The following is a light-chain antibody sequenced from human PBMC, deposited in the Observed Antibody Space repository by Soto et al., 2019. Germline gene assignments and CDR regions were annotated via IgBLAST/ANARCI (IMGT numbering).Light chain of an antibody. CDR1: SSDVGGYNY. Sequence: QSVLTQPASVSGSPGQSITISCTGTSSDVGGYNYVSWYQKLPGKAPKLIISEVTNRPSGVSNRFSGSKSGNTASLTISGLQTEDEADYYCSSYTSSSTRVFGTGTKLTVL. CDR3: SSYTSSSTRV. V-gene: IGLV2-14*01. J-gene: IGLJ1*01. CDR2: EVT.